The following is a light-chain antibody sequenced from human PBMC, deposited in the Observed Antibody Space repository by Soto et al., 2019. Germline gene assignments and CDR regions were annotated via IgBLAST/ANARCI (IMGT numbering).Light chain of an antibody. J-gene: IGKJ5*01. CDR3: QQDYNLPFT. CDR2: GAS. CDR1: QSISDK. Sequence: EIVVNQSPVTLSVSTGEGVTLSCRASQSISDKSAWYQQKPGQAPRLLMFGASTRATGIPARFSGSGSGTDFTLTITGLQSEDFAVYYCQQDYNLPFTFGQGTRLEIK. V-gene: IGKV3-15*01.